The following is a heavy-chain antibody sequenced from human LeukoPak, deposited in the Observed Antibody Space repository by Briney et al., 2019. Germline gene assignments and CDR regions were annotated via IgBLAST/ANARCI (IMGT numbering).Heavy chain of an antibody. V-gene: IGHV1-2*02. J-gene: IGHJ4*02. D-gene: IGHD4-17*01. Sequence: GASVKVSFKASEYTFTVFYMHWVRQAPGQGLEWMGWIKPNSGGTNYTQKFQGRVTMTRDTAITTAHMELSRLRSDDTAVYYCARGYTYGFYFDYWGQGTLVTVSS. CDR3: ARGYTYGFYFDY. CDR2: IKPNSGGT. CDR1: EYTFTVFY.